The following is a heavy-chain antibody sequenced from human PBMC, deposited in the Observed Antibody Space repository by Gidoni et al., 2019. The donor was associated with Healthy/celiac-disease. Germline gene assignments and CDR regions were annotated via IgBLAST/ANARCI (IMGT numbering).Heavy chain of an antibody. CDR3: AKSDYYDSSGYYSWYYYGMDV. Sequence: EVQLLESGGGLVQPGGSLRLSCAAAGCTLSSYAISRVRQEPGKGLEWVAAISGSGCSTYYADSVKGRFTISRDNSMNTLYLQMNSLRAEDTAVYYCAKSDYYDSSGYYSWYYYGMDVWGQGTTVTVSS. CDR2: ISGSGCST. CDR1: GCTLSSYA. V-gene: IGHV3-23*01. D-gene: IGHD3-22*01. J-gene: IGHJ6*02.